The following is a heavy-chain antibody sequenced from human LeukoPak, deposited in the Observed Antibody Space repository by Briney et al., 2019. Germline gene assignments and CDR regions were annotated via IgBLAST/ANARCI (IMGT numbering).Heavy chain of an antibody. CDR2: IYYSGST. V-gene: IGHV4-38-2*02. CDR1: GYSISSGYY. Sequence: PSETLSLTCTASGYSISSGYYWGWIRQPPGKGLEWIGSIYYSGSTYYNPSLKSRVTISVDTSKNQFSLKLSSVTAADTAVYYCARHVMVANGPDGADYWGQGTLVTVSS. CDR3: ARHVMVANGPDGADY. D-gene: IGHD5-12*01. J-gene: IGHJ4*02.